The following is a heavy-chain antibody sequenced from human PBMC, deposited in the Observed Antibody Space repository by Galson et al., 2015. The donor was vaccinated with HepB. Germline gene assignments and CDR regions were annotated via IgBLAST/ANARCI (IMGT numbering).Heavy chain of an antibody. D-gene: IGHD3-22*01. V-gene: IGHV3-49*03. J-gene: IGHJ4*02. CDR2: IRSKAYGGTT. CDR3: TRDYASAIVVVITLPYYFDY. CDR1: GFTFGDYA. Sequence: SLRLSCAASGFTFGDYAMSWFRQAPGKGLEWVGFIRSKAYGGTTEYAASVKGRFTISRDDSKSIAYLQMNSLKTEDTAVYYCTRDYASAIVVVITLPYYFDYWGQGTLVTVSS.